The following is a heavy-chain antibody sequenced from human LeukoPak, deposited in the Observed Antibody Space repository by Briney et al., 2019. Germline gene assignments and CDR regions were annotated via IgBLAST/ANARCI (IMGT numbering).Heavy chain of an antibody. V-gene: IGHV3-66*01. Sequence: GGSLRLSCAASGFTVSSNYMSWVRQAPGKGLEWVSAIYSGGTTYYADSVKGRFTISRDNSKDTLHLQMNSLRAEDTAVYYCARDRSNWNDYTFDIWGQGTMVTVSS. CDR1: GFTVSSNY. CDR3: ARDRSNWNDYTFDI. D-gene: IGHD1-1*01. J-gene: IGHJ3*02. CDR2: IYSGGTT.